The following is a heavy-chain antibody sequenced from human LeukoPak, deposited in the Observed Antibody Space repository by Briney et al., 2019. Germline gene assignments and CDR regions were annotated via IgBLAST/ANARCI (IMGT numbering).Heavy chain of an antibody. V-gene: IGHV1-18*01. Sequence: ASVKVSCKASGYTFTNYGISWVRQAPGQGLEWMGWISAYNGNTNYAQKLQGRVTMTTDTSTSTAYMELRSLRSDDTAVYYCARDGIAAAGRVPGWFDPWGQGTLVTVSS. J-gene: IGHJ5*02. CDR1: GYTFTNYG. D-gene: IGHD6-13*01. CDR2: ISAYNGNT. CDR3: ARDGIAAAGRVPGWFDP.